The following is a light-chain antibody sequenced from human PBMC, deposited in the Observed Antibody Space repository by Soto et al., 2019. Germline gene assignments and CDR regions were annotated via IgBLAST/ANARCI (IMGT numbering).Light chain of an antibody. J-gene: IGKJ5*01. V-gene: IGKV3D-20*02. Sequence: EIVLTPSPATLSLSPWERATLSCRASQSVSSSYLAWYQQKPGQAPRLLIYGASSRATGIPARFSGRGSGTDFTLTISSLEPEDFAVYYCQQRSSAITFGQGTRLEIK. CDR2: GAS. CDR3: QQRSSAIT. CDR1: QSVSSSY.